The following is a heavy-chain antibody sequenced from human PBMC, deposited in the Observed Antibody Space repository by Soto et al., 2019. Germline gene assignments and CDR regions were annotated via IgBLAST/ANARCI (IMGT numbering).Heavy chain of an antibody. CDR1: GFTFSNYA. J-gene: IGHJ6*03. Sequence: QMQLVQSGPEVKKPGTSVKVSCKASGFTFSNYAIQWVRQARGQRLEWIGWIVVGSGNTNYAQKLHGRVTITRDMSTSAAYVELSSLRSEDTAIYYCAARSGYYTSYSYMDVWGKGTTVTVSS. CDR2: IVVGSGNT. V-gene: IGHV1-58*02. D-gene: IGHD3-3*01. CDR3: AARSGYYTSYSYMDV.